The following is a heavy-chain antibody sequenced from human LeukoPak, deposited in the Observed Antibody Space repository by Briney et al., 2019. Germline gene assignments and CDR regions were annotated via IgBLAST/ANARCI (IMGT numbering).Heavy chain of an antibody. CDR2: ISYDGSSK. CDR1: GFTFSSYA. J-gene: IGHJ5*02. V-gene: IGHV3-30-3*01. Sequence: PGGSLRLSCAASGFTFSSYAMHWVRQAPGKGLEWVAVISYDGSSKNYADSVKGRFTISRDNSENTLYLQMSSLKTDDSAVYYCARNPAAWFGELSSWFDPWGQGTLVTDSS. D-gene: IGHD3-10*01. CDR3: ARNPAAWFGELSSWFDP.